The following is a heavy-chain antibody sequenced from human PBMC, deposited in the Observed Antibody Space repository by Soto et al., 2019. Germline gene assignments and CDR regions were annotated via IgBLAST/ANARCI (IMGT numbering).Heavy chain of an antibody. Sequence: QVQLQESGPGLVKPSETLSLTCTVSGGSISNYHWAWIRQPPGKGLDWIGYVRHSGKITYNPSLKNRVTISMDMSKNVFSLKLDSATAADTAVYYCARLKLADTGDYGEFDYWGQGALVAVSS. J-gene: IGHJ4*02. V-gene: IGHV4-59*01. CDR1: GGSISNYH. CDR3: ARLKLADTGDYGEFDY. CDR2: VRHSGKI. D-gene: IGHD3-9*01.